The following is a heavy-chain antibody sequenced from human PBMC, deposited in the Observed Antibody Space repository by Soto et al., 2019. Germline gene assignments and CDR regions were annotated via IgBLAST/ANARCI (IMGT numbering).Heavy chain of an antibody. D-gene: IGHD2-8*02. Sequence: PSETLSLTCTVSGASITTSYYWGWIRQPPGKGLEWIGDMYYSGSTYYNPSLKSRVTMSVDTSKNQFSLNLSSVTAADTAVYYCARDKITGLFDYWGQGTLVTVSS. J-gene: IGHJ4*02. CDR3: ARDKITGLFDY. CDR2: MYYSGST. CDR1: GASITTSYY. V-gene: IGHV4-39*02.